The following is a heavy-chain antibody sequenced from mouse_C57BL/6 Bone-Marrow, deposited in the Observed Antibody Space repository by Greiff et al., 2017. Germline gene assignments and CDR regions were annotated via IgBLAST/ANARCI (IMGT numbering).Heavy chain of an antibody. Sequence: VQLKQSGAELVRPGASVKLSCTASGFNIKDDYMHWVKQRPEQGLEWIGCIDPANGDTEYASKFQGKATITADTSSNTTYLQLSSLTSEDTAVYYCATPYDWNAYAYWGKGTLVTVSA. CDR2: IDPANGDT. CDR3: ATPYDWNAYAY. J-gene: IGHJ3*01. V-gene: IGHV14-4*01. CDR1: GFNIKDDY. D-gene: IGHD2-12*01.